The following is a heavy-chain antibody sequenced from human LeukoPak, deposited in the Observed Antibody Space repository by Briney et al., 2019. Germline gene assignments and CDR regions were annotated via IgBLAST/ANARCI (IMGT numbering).Heavy chain of an antibody. J-gene: IGHJ4*02. D-gene: IGHD3-9*01. CDR2: INHSGST. Sequence: SETLSLTCTVSGGSISSYYWSWIRQPPGKGLEWIGEINHSGSTNYNPSLKSRITISVDTSKNQFSLKLSSVTAADTAVYYCARGHHDILTGYYIPFDYWGQGTLVAVSS. CDR3: ARGHHDILTGYYIPFDY. V-gene: IGHV4-34*01. CDR1: GGSISSYY.